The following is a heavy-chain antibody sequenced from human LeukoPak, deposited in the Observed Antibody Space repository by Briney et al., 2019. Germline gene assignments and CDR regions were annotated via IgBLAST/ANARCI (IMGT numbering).Heavy chain of an antibody. V-gene: IGHV3-9*01. D-gene: IGHD2-15*01. J-gene: IGHJ4*02. CDR2: IRWDRGTV. CDR1: GFNVDDYA. CDR3: ARGIDSSGTYSGWGFHLRY. Sequence: GGPLTLSCAVSGFNVDDYAIHWVRQPPGKGLEWVSGIRWDRGTVGYAGSVKGRFTMSRDSAKNSVYPQMNSLRPEDTALYYCARGIDSSGTYSGWGFHLRYWGQGTQVTVSS.